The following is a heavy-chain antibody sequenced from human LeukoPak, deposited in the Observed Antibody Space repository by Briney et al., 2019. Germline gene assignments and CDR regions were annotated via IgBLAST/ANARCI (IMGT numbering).Heavy chain of an antibody. V-gene: IGHV3-30*02. CDR2: VRYDGSNK. J-gene: IGHJ4*02. CDR3: AKDNSITMIRGVWTLDY. D-gene: IGHD3-10*01. Sequence: GGSLRLSCAASGFTFSAYGMHWVRQAPGKGLEWLAFVRYDGSNKYYADSVKGRFTISRDNAKNSLYLQMNSLRAEDTALYYCAKDNSITMIRGVWTLDYWGQGTLVTVSS. CDR1: GFTFSAYG.